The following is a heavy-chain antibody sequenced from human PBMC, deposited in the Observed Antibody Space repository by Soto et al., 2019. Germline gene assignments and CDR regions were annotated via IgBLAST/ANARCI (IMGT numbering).Heavy chain of an antibody. CDR1: GGSIGSRGYW. CDR2: MFYSGTT. Sequence: SETLSLTCTVSGGSIGSRGYWWGWIRLSPGKGLEWIVSMFYSGTTYYNPSLESRITISVDTPRNQFSLKLSSVTAADTALYYCARKEDAFHRLFEYWGQRTLITVSS. J-gene: IGHJ4*02. V-gene: IGHV4-39*01. CDR3: ARKEDAFHRLFEY. D-gene: IGHD2-2*01.